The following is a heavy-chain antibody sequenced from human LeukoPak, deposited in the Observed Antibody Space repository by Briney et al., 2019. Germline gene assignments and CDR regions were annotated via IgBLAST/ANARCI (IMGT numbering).Heavy chain of an antibody. Sequence: SETLSLTCVISSGSLSGYYWSWLRQPPGKGLEWIGEINHSGSTYYNPSLRSRVTMSVDTSKIHFSLSVTSVTAGDTAVYYCARDESHGHFDSWGQGTLVIVSS. D-gene: IGHD4-17*01. J-gene: IGHJ4*02. CDR3: ARDESHGHFDS. CDR2: INHSGST. CDR1: SGSLSGYY. V-gene: IGHV4-34*01.